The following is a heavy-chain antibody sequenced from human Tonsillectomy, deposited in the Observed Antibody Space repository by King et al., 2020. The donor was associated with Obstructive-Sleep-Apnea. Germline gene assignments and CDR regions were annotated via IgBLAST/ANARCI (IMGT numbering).Heavy chain of an antibody. CDR2: MNIDGSRT. CDR3: TRGGGAYDNGGGTYRFVGDY. CDR1: GFTFSSYW. D-gene: IGHD3-16*02. V-gene: IGHV3-74*01. Sequence: VQLVESGGGLVQPGGSLRLSCAGSGFTFSSYWMHWVRQAPGKGLVWVSRMNIDGSRTSYADSVKGRFTISRDNAQNTLYLQMNSLRAEDTAVYYCTRGGGAYDNGGGTYRFVGDYGGQGPLVTVSS. J-gene: IGHJ4*02.